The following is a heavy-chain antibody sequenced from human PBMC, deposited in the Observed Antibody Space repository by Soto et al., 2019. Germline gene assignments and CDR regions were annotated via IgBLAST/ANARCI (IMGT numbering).Heavy chain of an antibody. CDR1: GYTFTSYY. V-gene: IGHV1-46*01. CDR3: ARDRTKKDDFWPRGHNYYYYGMDV. D-gene: IGHD3-3*01. J-gene: IGHJ6*02. Sequence: ASVKVSCKASGYTFTSYYMHWVRQAPGQGLEWMGIINPSGGSTSYAQKFQGRVTMTRDTSTSTVYMELSSLRSEDTAVYYCARDRTKKDDFWPRGHNYYYYGMDVWGQGTTVTVSS. CDR2: INPSGGST.